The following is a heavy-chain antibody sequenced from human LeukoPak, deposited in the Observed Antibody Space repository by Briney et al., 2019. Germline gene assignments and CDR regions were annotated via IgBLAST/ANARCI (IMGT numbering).Heavy chain of an antibody. V-gene: IGHV3-23*01. CDR3: AKDAAGPEY. CDR2: ISAGGGST. Sequence: GGSLRLSCAVSGLTFSDYSMAWVRQAPGKGLFWVSGISAGGGSTYYADSAKGRFTISRDNSRNTLYLQMNSLSAEDTAVYYCAKDAAGPEYWGQGTLVTVSS. CDR1: GLTFSDYS. D-gene: IGHD6-13*01. J-gene: IGHJ4*02.